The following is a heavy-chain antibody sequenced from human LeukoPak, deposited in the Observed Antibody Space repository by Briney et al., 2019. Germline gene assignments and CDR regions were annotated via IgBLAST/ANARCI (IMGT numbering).Heavy chain of an antibody. Sequence: ASVTVSCKTSGYTFTTYGITWVRQAPGQGLEWMGWINPNSGGTNYAQKFQGWVTMTRDTSISTAYMELSRLRSDDTAVYYCATSTTTVEGPYYGMDVWGQGTTVTVSS. CDR3: ATSTTTVEGPYYGMDV. CDR1: GYTFTTYG. D-gene: IGHD4-11*01. J-gene: IGHJ6*02. V-gene: IGHV1-2*04. CDR2: INPNSGGT.